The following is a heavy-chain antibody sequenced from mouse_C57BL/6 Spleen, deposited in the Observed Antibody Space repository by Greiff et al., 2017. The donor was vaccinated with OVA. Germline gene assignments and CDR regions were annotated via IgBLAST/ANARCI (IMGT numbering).Heavy chain of an antibody. CDR2: IVPAIGDT. V-gene: IGHV1-15*01. CDR1: GSTFTAYE. D-gene: IGHD2-5*01. Sequence: QVQLQQSGAELVRPGASVTLSCKASGSTFTAYEMHWVKQTPVHGLELIGVIVPAIGDTAYTQKFKGKAILTADKSSSTAYMELRSLTSEDSAVYYCAREGYSNSCAYWGQGTLVTVSA. CDR3: AREGYSNSCAY. J-gene: IGHJ3*01.